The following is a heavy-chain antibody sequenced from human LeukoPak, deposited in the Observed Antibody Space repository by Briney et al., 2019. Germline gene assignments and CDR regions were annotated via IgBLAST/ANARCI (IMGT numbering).Heavy chain of an antibody. CDR2: ISAYNGNT. Sequence: GSVKVSCQASGYTFTSYGISWVRQAPGQGLEWMGWISAYNGNTNYAQKLQGRVTMTTDTSTSTAYMELRSLRSDDTAVYYCARDSSSWYEFDYWGQGTLVTVSS. V-gene: IGHV1-18*01. CDR3: ARDSSSWYEFDY. J-gene: IGHJ4*02. CDR1: GYTFTSYG. D-gene: IGHD6-13*01.